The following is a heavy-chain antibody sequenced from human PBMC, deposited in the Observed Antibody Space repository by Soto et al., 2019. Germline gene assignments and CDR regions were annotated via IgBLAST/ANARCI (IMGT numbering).Heavy chain of an antibody. CDR2: MNPNSGNT. J-gene: IGHJ4*02. D-gene: IGHD2-2*01. CDR1: GYSFTTYD. V-gene: IGHV1-8*01. CDR3: ARGIQPSDY. Sequence: QVQLVQSGAEVKKPGASVKVSCTTSGYSFTTYDINWVRQATGQGFEWMGWMNPNSGNTLYAQDFQGRVTMTRNTSIITAYMELSSLRSEDTAVYYCARGIQPSDYWGQGTLVTVSS.